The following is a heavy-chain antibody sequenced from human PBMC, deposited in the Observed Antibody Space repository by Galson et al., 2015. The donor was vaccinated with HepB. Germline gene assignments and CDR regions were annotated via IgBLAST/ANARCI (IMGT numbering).Heavy chain of an antibody. D-gene: IGHD3-9*01. V-gene: IGHV1-58*01. J-gene: IGHJ6*02. CDR1: GFTFTSSA. CDR2: ILVGSGNT. CDR3: AADTPTGKYYYYGMDV. Sequence: SVKVSCKASGFTFTSSAVQWVRQARGQRLEWIGWILVGSGNTNYAQKFQERVTITRDMSTSTAYMELSSLRSEDTAVYYCAADTPTGKYYYYGMDVWGQGTTVTVSS.